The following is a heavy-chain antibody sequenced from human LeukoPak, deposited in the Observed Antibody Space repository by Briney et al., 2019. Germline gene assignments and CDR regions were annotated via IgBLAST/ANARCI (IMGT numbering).Heavy chain of an antibody. CDR1: GGSFSGYY. CDR3: ARVAVDTAMVTLDC. J-gene: IGHJ4*02. V-gene: IGHV4-34*01. CDR2: INHSGST. D-gene: IGHD5-18*01. Sequence: SETLSLTCAVYGGSFSGYYWSWIRQPPGKGLEWIGEINHSGSTNYNPSLKSRVTISVDTSKNQFSLKLSSVTAADTAVYYCARVAVDTAMVTLDCWGQGTLVTVSS.